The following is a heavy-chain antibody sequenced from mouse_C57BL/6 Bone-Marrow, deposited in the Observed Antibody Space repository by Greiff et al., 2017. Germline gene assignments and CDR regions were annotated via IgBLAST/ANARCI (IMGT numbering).Heavy chain of an antibody. J-gene: IGHJ2*01. CDR2: IYPRSGNT. Sequence: QVQLQQSGAELARPGASVKLSCKASGYTFTSYGISWVKQRTGQGLEWIGEIYPRSGNTYYNEKFKGKATLTADKSSSTAYMELRSLTSEDSAVYFCARGVCYDYDGGGFDYWGQGTTLTVSS. D-gene: IGHD2-4*01. CDR1: GYTFTSYG. CDR3: ARGVCYDYDGGGFDY. V-gene: IGHV1-81*01.